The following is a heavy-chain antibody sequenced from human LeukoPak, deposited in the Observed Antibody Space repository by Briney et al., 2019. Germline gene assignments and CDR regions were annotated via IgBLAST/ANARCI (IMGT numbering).Heavy chain of an antibody. D-gene: IGHD6-19*01. CDR1: GFTLSSYA. CDR2: ISAGGGTT. V-gene: IGHV3-23*01. Sequence: GGSLRLSCAASGFTLSSYAMSWVRQAPGKGLEWVSGISAGGGTTYYADSVKGRFTISRDNSKNTLYLQMNSLRAEDTALYYCAKGYSSGWPPFDYWGQGTLVTVSS. CDR3: AKGYSSGWPPFDY. J-gene: IGHJ4*02.